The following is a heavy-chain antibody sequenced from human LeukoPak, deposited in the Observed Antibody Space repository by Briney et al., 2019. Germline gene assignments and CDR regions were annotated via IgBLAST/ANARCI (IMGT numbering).Heavy chain of an antibody. CDR3: AREGLYYQAGFDP. Sequence: PSETLSLTCTVSDDSITIYYWSWIRQPPGKGLEWIGYIDHTGITNYNPSLNSRVTISRDTSKNHFSLELSSATAADTAVYFCAREGLYYQAGFDPWGQGTLVTVSS. D-gene: IGHD3-10*01. V-gene: IGHV4-59*01. CDR2: IDHTGIT. CDR1: DDSITIYY. J-gene: IGHJ5*02.